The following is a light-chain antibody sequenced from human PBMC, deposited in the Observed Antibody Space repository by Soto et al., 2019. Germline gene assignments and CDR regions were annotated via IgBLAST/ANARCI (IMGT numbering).Light chain of an antibody. CDR3: QQYHNWPPGLT. CDR2: GAS. Sequence: EVVMTQSPAPLSVSPGERVTLSCTASQSVSGNLAWYQQKPGQAPRLLIHGASTRATDIPARFSGSGSGTEFTLTITSLQSEDFAVYYCQQYHNWPPGLTFGGGTRVEIK. V-gene: IGKV3-15*01. CDR1: QSVSGN. J-gene: IGKJ4*01.